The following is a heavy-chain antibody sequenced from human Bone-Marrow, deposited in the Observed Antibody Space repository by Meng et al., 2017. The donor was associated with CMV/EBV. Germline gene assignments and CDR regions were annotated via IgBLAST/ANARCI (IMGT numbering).Heavy chain of an antibody. D-gene: IGHD3-3*01. CDR1: GYMFTDYY. J-gene: IGHJ4*02. CDR3: ARVRTRTIFGVVDYYFDY. Sequence: ASVKVSCKASGYMFTDYYMHWARQAPGQGLEWMGRINPNSGGTKFSQNFQGRVTMTRDTSVSTAYMELSRLKSDDTAVYYCARVRTRTIFGVVDYYFDYWGQGTLVTVSS. CDR2: INPNSGGT. V-gene: IGHV1-2*06.